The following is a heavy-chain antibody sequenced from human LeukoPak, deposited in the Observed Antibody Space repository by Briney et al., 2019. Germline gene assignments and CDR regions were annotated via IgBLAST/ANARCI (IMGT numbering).Heavy chain of an antibody. J-gene: IGHJ3*02. CDR1: GGSFSGYY. CDR3: ASRADSSGFPSGAFDI. CDR2: INHSGST. V-gene: IGHV4-34*01. Sequence: KPSETLSLTCAVYGGSFSGYYWSWIRQPPGKGLEWIGEINHSGSTNYNPSLKSRVTISVDTSKNQFSLKLSSVTAADTAVYYCASRADSSGFPSGAFDIWGQGTMVTVSS. D-gene: IGHD3-22*01.